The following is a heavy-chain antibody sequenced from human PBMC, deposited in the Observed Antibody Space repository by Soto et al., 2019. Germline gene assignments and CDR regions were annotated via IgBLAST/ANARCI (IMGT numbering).Heavy chain of an antibody. D-gene: IGHD3-3*01. Sequence: SETLSLTCTVSGGSISSSSYYWGWIRQPPGKGLEWIGSIYYSGSTYYNPSLKSRVTISVDTSKNQFSLKLSSVTAADTAVYYCAKIVGFWRGYYKDYYTGRDVWAQGPRFT. CDR2: IYYSGST. J-gene: IGHJ6*02. V-gene: IGHV4-39*01. CDR1: GGSISSSSYY. CDR3: AKIVGFWRGYYKDYYTGRDV.